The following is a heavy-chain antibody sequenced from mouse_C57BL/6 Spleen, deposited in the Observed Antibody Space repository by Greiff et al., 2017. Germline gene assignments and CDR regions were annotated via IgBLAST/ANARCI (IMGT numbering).Heavy chain of an antibody. CDR2: IDPENGDT. D-gene: IGHD2-5*01. V-gene: IGHV14-4*01. J-gene: IGHJ2*01. CDR1: GFNIKDDY. CDR3: TTGDSNYEFDY. Sequence: EVMLVESGAELVRPGASVKLSCTASGFNIKDDYMHWVKQRPEQGLEWIGWIDPENGDTEYASKFQGKDTITADTSSNTAYLQLSSLTSEDTAVYYFTTGDSNYEFDYWGQGTTLTVSS.